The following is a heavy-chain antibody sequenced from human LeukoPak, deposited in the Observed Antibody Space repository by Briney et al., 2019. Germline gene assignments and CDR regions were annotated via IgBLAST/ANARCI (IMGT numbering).Heavy chain of an antibody. V-gene: IGHV3-9*01. CDR3: AKGPQMGRYFDWLFHY. J-gene: IGHJ4*02. CDR2: ISWNIGSI. Sequence: PRRSLRLSCADSGFTFYDYVMHWVRQAPGKGLGWGSGISWNIGSIVYADSVKGRFTISRDNAKNSLYLQMNSLRAEDTALYYCAKGPQMGRYFDWLFHYWGQGTLVTVSS. CDR1: GFTFYDYV. D-gene: IGHD3-9*01.